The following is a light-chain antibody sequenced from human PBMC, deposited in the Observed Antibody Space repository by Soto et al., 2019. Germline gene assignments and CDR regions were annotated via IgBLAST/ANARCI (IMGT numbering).Light chain of an antibody. V-gene: IGKV1-39*01. CDR3: QQSDTTPT. J-gene: IGKJ5*01. CDR2: GAS. CDR1: QNIYSY. Sequence: IQMTQSPSSLSASVGDRVAITCRAGQNIYSYLNWYQQKPGKAPKLLIYGASNLQSGVPSRFSGSGSGTDFTLTISSLQPEDSATYYCQQSDTTPTFGQGTRLEIK.